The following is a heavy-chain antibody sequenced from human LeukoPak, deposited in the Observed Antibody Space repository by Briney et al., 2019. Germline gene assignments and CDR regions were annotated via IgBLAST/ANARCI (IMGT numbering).Heavy chain of an antibody. J-gene: IGHJ4*02. CDR3: ARVIGYSYDFDY. CDR2: IYSGGST. D-gene: IGHD5-18*01. V-gene: IGHV3-66*01. Sequence: GGSLRLSCAASGFTFSSYSMNWVRQAPGKGLEWVSVIYSGGSTYYADSVKGRFTISRDNSKNTLYLQMNSLRAEDTAVYYCARVIGYSYDFDYWGQGTLVTVSS. CDR1: GFTFSSYS.